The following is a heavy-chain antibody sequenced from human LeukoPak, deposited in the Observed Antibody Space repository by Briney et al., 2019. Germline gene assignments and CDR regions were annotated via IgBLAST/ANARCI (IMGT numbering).Heavy chain of an antibody. D-gene: IGHD6-19*01. CDR2: ISSSGSAI. Sequence: PGGSLRLSCAASGFTFNTYSISWVRQAPGKGLEWVSYISSSGSAIYYADSVKGRLTISRDNAKNSLYLQMNSLRDEDTAVYYCARDFSGQDGYRGWLVTGAFDIWGQGTTVTVSS. J-gene: IGHJ3*02. CDR1: GFTFNTYS. CDR3: ARDFSGQDGYRGWLVTGAFDI. V-gene: IGHV3-48*02.